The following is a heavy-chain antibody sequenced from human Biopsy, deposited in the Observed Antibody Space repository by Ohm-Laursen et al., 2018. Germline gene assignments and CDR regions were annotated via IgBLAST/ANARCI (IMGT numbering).Heavy chain of an antibody. J-gene: IGHJ6*02. V-gene: IGHV4-59*01. CDR3: ARATNSTGWPYYYFYGMDV. CDR2: IYYSGST. D-gene: IGHD2/OR15-2a*01. CDR1: GGSIRSAY. Sequence: GTLSLTCTVSGGSIRSAYWRWIRQTPGKGLEWIGYIYYSGSTNYNPSLKSRVTISVDTSKNQFSLRLNSVTAADTAVYYCARATNSTGWPYYYFYGMDVWGQGTTVTVSS.